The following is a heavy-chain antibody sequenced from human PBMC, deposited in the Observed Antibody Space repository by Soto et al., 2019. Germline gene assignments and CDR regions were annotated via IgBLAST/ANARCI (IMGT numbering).Heavy chain of an antibody. CDR2: IHHSGNT. Sequence: SETLSLTCAVSGGSISSNNWWTWVRQPPGKGLEWIGEIHHSGNTNYNPSLKSRVSMSIDNSKNQFSLKLTSVTAADTAVYYCARARVTSGWTNFDYWGQGTLVT. D-gene: IGHD6-19*01. CDR1: GGSISSNNW. J-gene: IGHJ4*02. V-gene: IGHV4-4*02. CDR3: ARARVTSGWTNFDY.